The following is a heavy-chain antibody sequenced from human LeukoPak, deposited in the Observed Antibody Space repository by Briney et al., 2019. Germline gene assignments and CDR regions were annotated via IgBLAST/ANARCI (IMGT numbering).Heavy chain of an antibody. Sequence: GGSLRLSCSASGFTFSTYSMSWVRQAPGKGLEWVSSISGGSSHIYYADSVKGRFTISRDNAKNSLYLQMNSLRADDTAVYYCARFAGGDNHDYWGQGTLVTVSS. CDR2: ISGGSSHI. CDR1: GFTFSTYS. J-gene: IGHJ4*02. CDR3: ARFAGGDNHDY. D-gene: IGHD2-21*02. V-gene: IGHV3-21*01.